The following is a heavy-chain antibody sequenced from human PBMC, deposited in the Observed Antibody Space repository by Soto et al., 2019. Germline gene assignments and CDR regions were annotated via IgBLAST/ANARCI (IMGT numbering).Heavy chain of an antibody. V-gene: IGHV4-38-2*01. CDR3: ARGGLWAAAGTKFDY. CDR1: GYSISSGYY. D-gene: IGHD6-13*01. Sequence: SETLSLTCAVSGYSISSGYYWGWIRQPPGKGLEWIGSIYHSGSTYYNPSLKSRVTISVDTSKNQFSLKLSSVTAADTAVYYCARGGLWAAAGTKFDYWGQGTQVTVS. CDR2: IYHSGST. J-gene: IGHJ4*02.